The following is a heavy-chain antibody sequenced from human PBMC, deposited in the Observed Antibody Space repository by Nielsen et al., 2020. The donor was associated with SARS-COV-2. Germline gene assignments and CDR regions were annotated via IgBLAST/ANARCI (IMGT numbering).Heavy chain of an antibody. V-gene: IGHV3-7*03. D-gene: IGHD6-13*01. CDR3: ARVEGSSWYFDY. J-gene: IGHJ4*02. CDR2: IKQDGSEK. Sequence: GESLKISCAASGFTFDDYGMSWVRQAPGKGLEWVANIKQDGSEKYYVDSVKGRFTISRDNAKNSLSLQMNSLRVEDTAVYYCARVEGSSWYFDYWGQGTLVTVSS. CDR1: GFTFDDYG.